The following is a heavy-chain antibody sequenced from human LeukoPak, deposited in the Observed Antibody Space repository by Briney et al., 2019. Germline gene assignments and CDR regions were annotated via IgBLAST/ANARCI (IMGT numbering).Heavy chain of an antibody. D-gene: IGHD5-24*01. Sequence: GGSLRLSCAASGFTFRSHWMHWVRQAPGKGLVWVSRIKGDETYTNHADPVKGRFTISRDNAKNTLYLQMTSLRVEDTAIYYCVRDGYVYNFDHWGQGTLVTVSS. V-gene: IGHV3-74*01. CDR3: VRDGYVYNFDH. CDR2: IKGDETYT. CDR1: GFTFRSHW. J-gene: IGHJ4*02.